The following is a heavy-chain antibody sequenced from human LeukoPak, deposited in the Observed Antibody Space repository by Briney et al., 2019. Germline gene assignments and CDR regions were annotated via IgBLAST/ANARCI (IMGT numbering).Heavy chain of an antibody. CDR1: GFTFSAYS. CDR2: ISTSTTTI. V-gene: IGHV3-48*01. D-gene: IGHD6-6*01. Sequence: GGSLRLSCEASGFTFSAYSMNWVRQAPGKGLEWISYISTSTTTIYYANSVKGRFTISRDNAKKSLYLQMNSLRVEDTAVYYCARGGAARPDFWGQGTLVTVSS. CDR3: ARGGAARPDF. J-gene: IGHJ4*02.